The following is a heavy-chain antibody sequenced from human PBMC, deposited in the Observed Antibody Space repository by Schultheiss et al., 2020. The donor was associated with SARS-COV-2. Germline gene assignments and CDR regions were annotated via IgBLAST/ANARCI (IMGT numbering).Heavy chain of an antibody. CDR1: GFTFGDYA. J-gene: IGHJ6*02. V-gene: IGHV3-7*01. CDR2: IKQDGSEK. Sequence: GESLKISCTASGFTFGDYAMSWVRQAPGKGLEWVANIKQDGSEKYYVDSVKGRFTISRDNAKNSLYLQMNSLRAEDTAVYYCARELRGKQQPYYYYGMDVWGQGTTVTVSS. D-gene: IGHD6-13*01. CDR3: ARELRGKQQPYYYYGMDV.